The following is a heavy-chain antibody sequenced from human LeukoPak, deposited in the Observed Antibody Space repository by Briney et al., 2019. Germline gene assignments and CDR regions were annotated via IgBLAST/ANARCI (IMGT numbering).Heavy chain of an antibody. CDR2: INTNTGNP. V-gene: IGHV7-4-1*02. Sequence: ASVKVSCKASGYTFTGYYMHWVRQAPGQGLEWMGWINTNTGNPTYAQGFTGRFVFSLDTSVSTAYLQISSLKAEDTAVYYCARVLRGGSSSPHLRYWGQGTLVTVSS. CDR3: ARVLRGGSSSPHLRY. J-gene: IGHJ4*02. CDR1: GYTFTGYY. D-gene: IGHD6-6*01.